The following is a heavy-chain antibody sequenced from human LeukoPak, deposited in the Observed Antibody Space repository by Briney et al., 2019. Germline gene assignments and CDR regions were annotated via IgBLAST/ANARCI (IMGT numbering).Heavy chain of an antibody. CDR1: GDSISRYY. CDR3: ARGCNASVF. V-gene: IGHV4-59*01. Sequence: SESMSLTCTVSGDSISRYYWSWIRQSPGKGLEWLGYIHSSGRTTYNPSLKSRFTISVDTSQHQFSLKVSAATATATPWFYGARGCNASVFWGPGIPVTVSS. J-gene: IGHJ4*02. D-gene: IGHD3-16*01. CDR2: IHSSGRT.